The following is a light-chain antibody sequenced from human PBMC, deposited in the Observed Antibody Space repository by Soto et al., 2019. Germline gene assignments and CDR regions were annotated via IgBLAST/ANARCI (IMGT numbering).Light chain of an antibody. Sequence: EIVMTQSPATLSVSPGDRATLSCRASQSVSSNLAWYQQIPGQAPRLLIYGASTRATGIPARFSGSGSGTELTLTISSLQSEDFAVYYCQQYNNWWTFGQGTKVDIK. CDR2: GAS. V-gene: IGKV3-15*01. CDR1: QSVSSN. J-gene: IGKJ1*01. CDR3: QQYNNWWT.